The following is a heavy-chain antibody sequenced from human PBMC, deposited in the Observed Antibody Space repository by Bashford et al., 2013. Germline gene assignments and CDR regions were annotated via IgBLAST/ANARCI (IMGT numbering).Heavy chain of an antibody. D-gene: IGHD1-26*01. CDR3: AREVDRGSQRAFDI. J-gene: IGHJ3*02. V-gene: IGHV1-3*01. CDR2: STVAMIT. Sequence: WVRQAPRTKTLSGWDGSTVAMITQNNSQKFQDRVTITRDTSASTAYMELSSLKSEDTAVYYCAREVDRGSQRAFDIWGQGTMVTVSS.